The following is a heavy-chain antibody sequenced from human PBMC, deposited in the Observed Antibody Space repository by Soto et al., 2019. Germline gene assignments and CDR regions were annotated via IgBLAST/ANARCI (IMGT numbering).Heavy chain of an antibody. CDR2: INHSGST. CDR3: ARGITLKAVDQRDAPVKPYFDS. Sequence: SETLSLTCAVYGGSFSGHYWSWIRQAPGKGLEWIGEINHSGSTNYNPSLKSRVTISVDTSKNQFSLKLSSVTAADTSVYYCARGITLKAVDQRDAPVKPYFDSWGRGTLVTVSS. CDR1: GGSFSGHY. V-gene: IGHV4-34*01. J-gene: IGHJ4*02. D-gene: IGHD3-22*01.